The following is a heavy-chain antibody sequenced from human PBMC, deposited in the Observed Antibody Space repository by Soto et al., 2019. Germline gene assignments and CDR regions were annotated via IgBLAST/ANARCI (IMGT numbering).Heavy chain of an antibody. Sequence: QVQLVESGGGVVQPGRSLRLSCAASGFTFSSYGMHWVRQAPGKGLEWVAVIWYDGSNKYYADSVKGRFTISRDNSKNTLYLQMNSLRAEDTAVYYCARDGWDSSSSLYYYYGMDVWGQGTTVTVSS. D-gene: IGHD6-6*01. V-gene: IGHV3-33*01. J-gene: IGHJ6*02. CDR3: ARDGWDSSSSLYYYYGMDV. CDR1: GFTFSSYG. CDR2: IWYDGSNK.